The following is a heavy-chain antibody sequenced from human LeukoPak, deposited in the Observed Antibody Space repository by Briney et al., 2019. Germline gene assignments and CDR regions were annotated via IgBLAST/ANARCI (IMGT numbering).Heavy chain of an antibody. V-gene: IGHV1-69*01. CDR1: GGTFSSYA. J-gene: IGHJ4*02. CDR2: IIPIFGTA. D-gene: IGHD6-19*01. Sequence: SVKVSCKASGGTFSSYAISWVRQAPGQGLEWMGGIIPIFGTANYAQKFQGRVTITADESTSTAYMELSSLRSEDTAVYYCARSPPSQQWFVGVDYCGQGTLVTVSS. CDR3: ARSPPSQQWFVGVDY.